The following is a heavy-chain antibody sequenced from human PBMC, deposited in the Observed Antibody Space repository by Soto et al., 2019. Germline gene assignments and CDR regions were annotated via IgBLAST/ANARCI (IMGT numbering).Heavy chain of an antibody. V-gene: IGHV4-30-4*01. Sequence: SETLSLTCTVSGGSISSGDFYWIWIRQPPGRGLEWIGFNYSSGSTFYNPSLKSRLTISPDASKNQFSLKMSSVTAADTAVYYCARRSPRHFYAMDVWGQGTTVTVSS. CDR3: ARRSPRHFYAMDV. J-gene: IGHJ6*02. CDR1: GGSISSGDFY. CDR2: NYSSGST.